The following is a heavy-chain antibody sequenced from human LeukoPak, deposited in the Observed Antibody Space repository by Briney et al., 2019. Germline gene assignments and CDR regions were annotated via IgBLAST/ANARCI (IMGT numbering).Heavy chain of an antibody. CDR2: ISGYNGDT. Sequence: ASVKVSCKASGGTFSSYAISWVRQAPGQGLEWVGWISGYNGDTNYAQKVQGRVTMTTDTSTTTAYMELRSLRSDDTAFYFCARDPSNTSGWKTWFDTWGQGTLVTVSS. V-gene: IGHV1-18*01. CDR1: GGTFSSYA. CDR3: ARDPSNTSGWKTWFDT. J-gene: IGHJ5*02. D-gene: IGHD6-19*01.